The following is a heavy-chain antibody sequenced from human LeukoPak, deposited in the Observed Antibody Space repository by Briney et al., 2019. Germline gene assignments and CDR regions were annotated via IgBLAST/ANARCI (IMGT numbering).Heavy chain of an antibody. CDR1: RGSISGGGYY. Sequence: HSETLSVTSAVSRGSISGGGYYRSWIRQHPGNGLEWIGYIFYSGSTYYKPSLRSRVTTSVDTSKNQCSCKLSAWAAADTAGYYCARSSSHYYDSRGGENAFDIWGQGTMVTVSS. CDR3: ARSSSHYYDSRGGENAFDI. V-gene: IGHV4-31*11. J-gene: IGHJ3*02. CDR2: IFYSGST. D-gene: IGHD3-22*01.